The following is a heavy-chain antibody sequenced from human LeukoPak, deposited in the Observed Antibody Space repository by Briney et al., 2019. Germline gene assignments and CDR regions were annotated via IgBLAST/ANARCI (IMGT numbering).Heavy chain of an antibody. Sequence: GGSLRLSCAASGFTFSSYAMSWVRQAPGKGLEWVSAISGSGGSTYYADSVKGRFTISRDNSKNTLYLQMNSLRAEDTVVYYCAKNYGGVFTIFGVVDYYYYMDVW. CDR3: AKNYGGVFTIFGVVDYYYYMDV. V-gene: IGHV3-23*01. J-gene: IGHJ6*03. CDR1: GFTFSSYA. D-gene: IGHD3-3*01. CDR2: ISGSGGST.